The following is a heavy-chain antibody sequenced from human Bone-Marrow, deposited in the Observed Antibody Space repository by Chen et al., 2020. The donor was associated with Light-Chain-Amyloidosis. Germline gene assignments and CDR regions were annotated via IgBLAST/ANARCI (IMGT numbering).Heavy chain of an antibody. J-gene: IGHJ3*02. CDR2: ISSSSSTI. D-gene: IGHD1-1*01. CDR1: GFTFSSYS. V-gene: IGHV3-48*01. CDR3: ARVGFYNWNVHNAFDI. Sequence: EVQLVESGGGLVQPGGYLRLSWEGYGFTFSSYSLNWVRQAPGKGLEWVSYISSSSSTIYYADSVKGRFTISRDNAKNSLYLQMNSLRAEDTAVYYCARVGFYNWNVHNAFDIWGQGTMVTVSS.